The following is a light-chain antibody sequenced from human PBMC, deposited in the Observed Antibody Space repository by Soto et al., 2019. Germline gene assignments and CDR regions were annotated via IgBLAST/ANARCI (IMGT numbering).Light chain of an antibody. CDR3: SSYAGRHTYVV. J-gene: IGLJ2*01. Sequence: QSALTQPRSVSGSPGQSVTISCTGTSSDVGAYKYVSWYQQHPGKAPKLMIYDVIRRPSGVPDRFSGSKSGYTASLTISGLQAEDEADYFCSSYAGRHTYVVFGGGTKLTVL. CDR2: DVI. V-gene: IGLV2-11*01. CDR1: SSDVGAYKY.